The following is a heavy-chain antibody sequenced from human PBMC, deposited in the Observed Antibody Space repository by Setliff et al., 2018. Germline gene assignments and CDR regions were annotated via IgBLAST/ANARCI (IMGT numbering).Heavy chain of an antibody. Sequence: SETLSLTCTVSGGSIGSTTYYWGWIRQPPGKGLEWIGSISYSGSTYYNPSLESRVTISVDTSKNQFSLRLRSVTAADTAVYFCARDFELLDNYDVRGVFFDYWGPGTLVTVS. CDR1: GGSIGSTTYY. J-gene: IGHJ4*01. CDR2: ISYSGST. D-gene: IGHD3-22*01. CDR3: ARDFELLDNYDVRGVFFDY. V-gene: IGHV4-39*07.